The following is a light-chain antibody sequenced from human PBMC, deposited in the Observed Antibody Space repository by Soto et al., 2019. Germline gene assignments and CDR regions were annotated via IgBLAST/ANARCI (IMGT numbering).Light chain of an antibody. CDR1: QSIGLA. J-gene: IGKJ1*01. Sequence: VLTQSLAAVSLSQGEKATLSCRASQSIGLAIAWYQHKPGQAPRLLIYGASTRATGIPDRFSGSGSGTDFTLTISRLEPEDFAVYYCQQYGASPTWAFGQGTKVDI. CDR3: QQYGASPTWA. CDR2: GAS. V-gene: IGKV3-20*01.